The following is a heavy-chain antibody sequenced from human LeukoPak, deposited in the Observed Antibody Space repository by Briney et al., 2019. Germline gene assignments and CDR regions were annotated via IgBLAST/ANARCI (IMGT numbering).Heavy chain of an antibody. CDR3: AKTVGREPYFDY. Sequence: GGSLRLSCAASGFTFSSYAMSWVRQAPGKGLEWVSAISGSGGSTYYADSVKGRFTTSRDNSKNTLYLQMNSLRAEDTAVYYCAKTVGREPYFDYWGQGTLVTVSS. CDR1: GFTFSSYA. D-gene: IGHD1-26*01. J-gene: IGHJ4*02. CDR2: ISGSGGST. V-gene: IGHV3-23*01.